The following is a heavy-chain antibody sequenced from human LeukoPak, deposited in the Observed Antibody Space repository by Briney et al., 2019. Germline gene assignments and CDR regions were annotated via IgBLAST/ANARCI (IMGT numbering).Heavy chain of an antibody. J-gene: IGHJ4*02. Sequence: KPGGSLRLSCSASGFTFSNYNMNWVRQAPGKGLEWVSSISSSSSYIYYADSVKKGRFTISRDNAKNSLYLQMNSLRAEDTAVYYCATSNSWYYFDYWGQGTLVTVSS. CDR2: ISSSSSYI. CDR1: GFTFSNYN. CDR3: ATSNSWYYFDY. D-gene: IGHD6-13*01. V-gene: IGHV3-21*01.